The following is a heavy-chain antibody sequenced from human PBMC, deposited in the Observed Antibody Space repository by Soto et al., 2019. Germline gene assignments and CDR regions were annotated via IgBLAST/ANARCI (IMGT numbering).Heavy chain of an antibody. D-gene: IGHD3-10*01. CDR1: YGSISSTTYF. V-gene: IGHV4-39*01. CDR2: ISYSGST. Sequence: SETLSLTCTVSYGSISSTTYFWGWIRQPPGKGMEWIGSISYSGSTFYNPSLKSRVTVSVETSKNQSSLKLSSMTAADTAVYHCVRHYYGSGGYLPTLEYWGPGTLVTVSS. J-gene: IGHJ4*02. CDR3: VRHYYGSGGYLPTLEY.